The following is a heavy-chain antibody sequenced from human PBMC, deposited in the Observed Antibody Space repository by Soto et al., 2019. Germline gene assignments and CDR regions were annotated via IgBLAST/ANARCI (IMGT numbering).Heavy chain of an antibody. Sequence: ASVKVSCKASGYTFTSYGISWVRQAPGQGLEWMGWISAYNGNTNYAQKLQGRVTMTTDTSTSTAHMELRSLRSDDTAVYYCARALRVVPAAMSYYYYYGMDVWGQGTTVTVSS. CDR3: ARALRVVPAAMSYYYYYGMDV. J-gene: IGHJ6*02. V-gene: IGHV1-18*01. D-gene: IGHD2-2*01. CDR2: ISAYNGNT. CDR1: GYTFTSYG.